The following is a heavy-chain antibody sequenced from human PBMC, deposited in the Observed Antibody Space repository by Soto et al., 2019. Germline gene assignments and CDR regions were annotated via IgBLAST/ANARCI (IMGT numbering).Heavy chain of an antibody. V-gene: IGHV3-23*01. CDR1: GFAVSTFG. J-gene: IGHJ4*02. Sequence: EAQLLESGGDLEQPGGSLRLSCTASGFAVSTFGMSWVRQAPGKGLEWVSGISNSGSDTDYADSVKGRFIISRDNSRNTRFLQMRSRRGDDTAVYYCASNSMTNEYRGQGTLVTVAS. D-gene: IGHD3-22*01. CDR3: ASNSMTNEY. CDR2: ISNSGSDT.